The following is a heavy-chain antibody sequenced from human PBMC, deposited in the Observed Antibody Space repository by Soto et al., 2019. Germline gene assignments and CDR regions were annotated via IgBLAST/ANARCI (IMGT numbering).Heavy chain of an antibody. CDR2: INHTGGT. CDR1: GGSVNGYY. CDR3: ATRITVFGLLIPPFDP. D-gene: IGHD3-3*01. V-gene: IGHV4-34*01. J-gene: IGHJ5*02. Sequence: SETLSLTCAVYGGSVNGYYCNWIRQPPGKGLEWIGEINHTGGTHYNPSLKSRVTMSVDTSKNQFSLRLSSVIAADTAIYYCATRITVFGLLIPPFDPWGQGTQVTVSS.